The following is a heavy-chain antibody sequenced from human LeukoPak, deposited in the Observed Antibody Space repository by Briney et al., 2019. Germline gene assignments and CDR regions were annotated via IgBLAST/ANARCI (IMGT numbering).Heavy chain of an antibody. D-gene: IGHD3-10*01. CDR1: GYSISSGFY. V-gene: IGHV4-38-2*02. CDR3: ARVGPMVRGVPNYNFLYNWFDT. Sequence: KPSETLSLTCTVSGYSISSGFYWGWIRQPPGKGLEWIGSTYHSGSTYYNPSLKSRVTISVDTSKNEFSLKLSSVTAADTAVYYCARVGPMVRGVPNYNFLYNWFDTWGQGTLVTVSS. CDR2: TYHSGST. J-gene: IGHJ5*02.